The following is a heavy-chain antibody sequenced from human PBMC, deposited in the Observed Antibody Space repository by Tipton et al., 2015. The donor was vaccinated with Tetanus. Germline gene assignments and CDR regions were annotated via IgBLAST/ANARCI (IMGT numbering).Heavy chain of an antibody. CDR1: GGSINTGDFL. V-gene: IGHV4-31*03. CDR3: AAESARGNNWFDR. CDR2: ISNRGNS. Sequence: TLSLTCTVSGGSINTGDFLWTWIRQHPRTGLEWIGYISNRGNSYSNPSLKGRVSLSVGKSASQFSLRLTSVTSADSAVYYCAAESARGNNWFDRWGQGVLVNVSS. J-gene: IGHJ5*02.